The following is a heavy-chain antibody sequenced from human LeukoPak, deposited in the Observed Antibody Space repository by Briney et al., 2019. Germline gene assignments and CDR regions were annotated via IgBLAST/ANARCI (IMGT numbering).Heavy chain of an antibody. CDR1: GFTFSSYW. CDR2: IKQDGSEK. V-gene: IGHV3-7*01. CDR3: ARDMAGGYYGMDV. J-gene: IGHJ6*02. Sequence: GGSLRLSCAASGFTFSSYWMSWVRQAPGKELEWVANIKQDGSEKYYVDSVKGRFTISRDNAKNSLYLQMNSLRAEDTAVYYCARDMAGGYYGMDVWGQGTTVTVSS. D-gene: IGHD3-10*01.